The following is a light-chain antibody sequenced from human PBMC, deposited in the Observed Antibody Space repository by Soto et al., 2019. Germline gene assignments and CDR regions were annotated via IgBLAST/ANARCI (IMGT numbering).Light chain of an antibody. CDR1: QSVSSSY. CDR3: QQYGNSPRVT. V-gene: IGKV3-20*01. CDR2: DAS. Sequence: ELVLTQSPGTLSLSPGERATLSCRASQSVSSSYLAWFQQKPGQAPRLLIYDASSRATGIPDRFSGSGSGTDFTLTISRLEPEDFAVYYCQQYGNSPRVTFGQGTRLEIK. J-gene: IGKJ5*01.